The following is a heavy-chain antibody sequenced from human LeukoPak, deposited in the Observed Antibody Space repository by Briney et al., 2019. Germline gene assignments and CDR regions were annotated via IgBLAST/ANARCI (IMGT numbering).Heavy chain of an antibody. CDR2: INPSGGST. Sequence: GASVKVSCKASGYTFTSYYIHWVRQAPGQGLEWMGIINPSGGSTSYAQMFHGRVTLTRDTPATTTYMELSGLRSDDTAVYYCARDLRPANLWGQGTLVTVSS. V-gene: IGHV1-46*01. CDR1: GYTFTSYY. D-gene: IGHD1-7*01. CDR3: ARDLRPANL. J-gene: IGHJ4*02.